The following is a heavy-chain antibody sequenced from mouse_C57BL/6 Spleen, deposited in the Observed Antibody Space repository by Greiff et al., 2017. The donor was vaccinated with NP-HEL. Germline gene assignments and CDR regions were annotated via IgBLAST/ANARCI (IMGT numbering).Heavy chain of an antibody. D-gene: IGHD3-2*02. CDR3: ARSSSGHLYFDY. J-gene: IGHJ2*01. CDR2: IYPGDGDT. Sequence: QVQLQQSGAELVKPGASVKISCKASGYAFSSYWMNWVKQRPGKGLEWIGQIYPGDGDTNYNGKFKGKATLTADKSSSTAYMQLSSLTSEDSAVYFCARSSSGHLYFDYWGQGTTLTVSS. CDR1: GYAFSSYW. V-gene: IGHV1-80*01.